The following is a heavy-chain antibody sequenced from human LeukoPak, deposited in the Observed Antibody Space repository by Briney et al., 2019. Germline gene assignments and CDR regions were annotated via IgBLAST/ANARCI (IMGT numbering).Heavy chain of an antibody. CDR2: MNPNSGNT. Sequence: ASVKVSCKASGYTFTSYDINWVRQATGQGLEWMGWMNPNSGNTGYAQKFQGRVTMTRNTSISTAYMELSSLRSEDTAVYYCARVYYDFWSGQSYGMDVWGQGTTVTVSS. CDR1: GYTFTSYD. CDR3: ARVYYDFWSGQSYGMDV. V-gene: IGHV1-8*01. J-gene: IGHJ6*02. D-gene: IGHD3-3*01.